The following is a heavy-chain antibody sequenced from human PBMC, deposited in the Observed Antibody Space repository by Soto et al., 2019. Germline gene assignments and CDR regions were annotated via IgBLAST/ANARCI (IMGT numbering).Heavy chain of an antibody. D-gene: IGHD1-7*01. CDR1: GYTFTSYG. V-gene: IGHV1-18*01. CDR3: ATRTGTTHGLDP. CDR2: ISAYNGNT. Sequence: ASVKVSFKASGYTFTSYGISWVRQAPGQGLEWMGWISAYNGNTNYAQKLQGRVTMTTDTSTSTAYMELRSLRSDDTAVYYCATRTGTTHGLDPWGQGNLVTFSS. J-gene: IGHJ5*02.